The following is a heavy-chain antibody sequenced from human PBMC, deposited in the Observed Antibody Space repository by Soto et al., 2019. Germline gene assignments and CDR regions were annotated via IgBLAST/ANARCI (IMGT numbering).Heavy chain of an antibody. CDR1: GFIFSNFW. Sequence: GGSLRLSCAASGFIFSNFWMHWVRQAPGKGLVWVSHINSDGSRTTYADSVKGRFTISRDNAKNKLYLQMSDLRAEDTAVYYCAREVRVRGFAFDIWGQGTMVTVSS. CDR3: AREVRVRGFAFDI. V-gene: IGHV3-74*01. D-gene: IGHD3-3*01. CDR2: INSDGSRT. J-gene: IGHJ3*02.